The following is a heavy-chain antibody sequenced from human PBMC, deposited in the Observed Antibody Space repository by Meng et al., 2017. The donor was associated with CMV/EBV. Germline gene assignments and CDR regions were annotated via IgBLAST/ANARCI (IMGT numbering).Heavy chain of an antibody. CDR3: ARGGSGYGSDY. V-gene: IGHV3-21*01. J-gene: IGHJ4*02. CDR2: ISSSSYI. D-gene: IGHD5-12*01. Sequence: GGSLRLSCAASGFTFSSYSMNWVRQAPGKGLEWVSSISSSSYIYYADSVKGRFTISRDNAKNSLYLQMNSLRAEDTAVYYCARGGSGYGSDYWGQGTLVTVSS. CDR1: GFTFSSYS.